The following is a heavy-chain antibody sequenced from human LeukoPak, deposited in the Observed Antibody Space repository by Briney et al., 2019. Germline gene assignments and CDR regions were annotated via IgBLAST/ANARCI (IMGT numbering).Heavy chain of an antibody. Sequence: SSETLSLTCAVSGGSISSNNWWSWVRQPPGQGLEWIGEIYHSGSTNYNPSLKSRVTISVDKSKNQFSLKLSSVTAADTAVYYCARVISSGYDRGQWDPWGQGTLVTVSS. CDR2: IYHSGST. V-gene: IGHV4-4*02. J-gene: IGHJ5*02. D-gene: IGHD5-12*01. CDR1: GGSISSNNW. CDR3: ARVISSGYDRGQWDP.